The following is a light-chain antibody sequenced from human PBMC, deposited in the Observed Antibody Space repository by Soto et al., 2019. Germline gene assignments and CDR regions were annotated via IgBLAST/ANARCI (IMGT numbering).Light chain of an antibody. CDR2: GAS. CDR3: QQYGRSTPFT. J-gene: IGKJ3*01. V-gene: IGKV3-20*01. CDR1: QSVSSSY. Sequence: EMVLTQSPGTLSLSPGERATLSCRASQSVSSSYLAWYQQRPGQAPRLLIYGASSRATGIPDRFSGSGSGTEFTLTISRLESEEFAVYSCQQYGRSTPFTFGPGTKVDIK.